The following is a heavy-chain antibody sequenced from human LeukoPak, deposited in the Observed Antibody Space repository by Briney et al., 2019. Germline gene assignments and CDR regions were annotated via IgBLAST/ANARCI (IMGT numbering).Heavy chain of an antibody. V-gene: IGHV3-23*01. CDR2: ISGSGGST. CDR3: AKDPASNCGGDCYSTNYFDY. Sequence: GGSLRLSCVASGFTFSSYAMSWVRQAPGKGLEWVSAISGSGGSTYYADSVKGRFTISRDNSKNTLYLQMNSLRAEDTAVYYCAKDPASNCGGDCYSTNYFDYWGQGTLVTVSS. CDR1: GFTFSSYA. D-gene: IGHD2-21*02. J-gene: IGHJ4*02.